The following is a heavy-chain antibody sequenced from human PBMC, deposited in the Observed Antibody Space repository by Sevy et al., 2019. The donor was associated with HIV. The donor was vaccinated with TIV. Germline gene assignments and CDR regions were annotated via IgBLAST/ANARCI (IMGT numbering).Heavy chain of an antibody. J-gene: IGHJ3*01. D-gene: IGHD6-13*01. CDR3: ARGVAKQQLVSF. CDR1: GFTFSDYY. Sequence: GSLRLSCAASGFTFSDYYMSWIRQAPGKGLEWVSYISSSGSTIYYAGSVKGRFTISRDNAKNSLYLQMNSLRAEDTAVYYCARGVAKQQLVSFWGQGTMVTVSS. V-gene: IGHV3-11*01. CDR2: ISSSGSTI.